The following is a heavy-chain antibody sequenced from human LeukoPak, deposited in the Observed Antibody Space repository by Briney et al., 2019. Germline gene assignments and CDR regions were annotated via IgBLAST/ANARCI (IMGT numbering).Heavy chain of an antibody. V-gene: IGHV3-23*01. D-gene: IGHD3-16*01. J-gene: IGHJ4*02. CDR1: GFIFSSYA. Sequence: GGSLRLSCAASGFIFSSYAMKWVRQAPGKGLEWVSTIAGSGTYYADSVKGRFTISRDNSKNTLYLQMNSLRAEDTAVYYCAKGLFMQDYWGQGTLVTVSS. CDR3: AKGLFMQDY. CDR2: IAGSGT.